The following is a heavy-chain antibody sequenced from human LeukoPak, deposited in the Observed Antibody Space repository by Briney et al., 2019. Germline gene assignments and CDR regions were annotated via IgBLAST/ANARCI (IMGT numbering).Heavy chain of an antibody. D-gene: IGHD2-2*02. CDR3: ARLHCSSTSCYNRTAF. V-gene: IGHV3-7*01. CDR1: GFTFSSYW. Sequence: GGSLRLSCAASGFTFSSYWMSWVRQAPGKGLEWVANIKQDGSEKYYVDSVKGRFTISRDNAKNSLYLQMNSLRAEDTAVYYCARLHCSSTSCYNRTAFRGQGTLVTVSS. CDR2: IKQDGSEK. J-gene: IGHJ4*02.